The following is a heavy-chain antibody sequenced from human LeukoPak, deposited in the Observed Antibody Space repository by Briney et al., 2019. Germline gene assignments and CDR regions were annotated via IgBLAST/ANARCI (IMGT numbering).Heavy chain of an antibody. J-gene: IGHJ3*02. D-gene: IGHD6-13*01. V-gene: IGHV1-8*01. CDR1: GYTFTSYD. Sequence: GASVKVSCKASGYTFTSYDINWVRQATGQGLEWMGWTNLISGYTGYAQKFQGRVTMTRNTSISTAYMELSSLRSEDTAVYYCARGNRPYSSSWYSLAFDIWGQGTMVTVSS. CDR2: TNLISGYT. CDR3: ARGNRPYSSSWYSLAFDI.